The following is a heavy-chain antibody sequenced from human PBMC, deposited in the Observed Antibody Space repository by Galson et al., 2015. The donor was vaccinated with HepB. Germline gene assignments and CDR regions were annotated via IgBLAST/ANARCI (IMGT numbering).Heavy chain of an antibody. J-gene: IGHJ4*02. CDR3: AREYGHRVNFDC. Sequence: SCAASEFTFSSHSMNWVSQAPGKGLEWVSYIDRSSSIIYYADAVKGRFTIPRDNAKNSLYLQMNSLRVEDKAVYYCAREYGHRVNFDCWGQGTLFTVSS. V-gene: IGHV3-48*01. CDR2: IDRSSSII. D-gene: IGHD3-10*01. CDR1: EFTFSSHS.